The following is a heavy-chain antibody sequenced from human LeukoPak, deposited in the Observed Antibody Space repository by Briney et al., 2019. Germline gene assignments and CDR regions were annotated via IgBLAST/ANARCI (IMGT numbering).Heavy chain of an antibody. V-gene: IGHV3-48*03. CDR3: TRGGGSGSYLDY. J-gene: IGHJ4*02. CDR1: RFTFSSYE. Sequence: GGSLRLSCAASRFTFSSYEMNWVRQAPGKGLEWISYVRSDGSATYYADSVKGRFTLSRDNAKNSLYLQMNSLRTEDTAVYYCTRGGGSGSYLDYWGQGALVTVSS. D-gene: IGHD1-26*01. CDR2: VRSDGSAT.